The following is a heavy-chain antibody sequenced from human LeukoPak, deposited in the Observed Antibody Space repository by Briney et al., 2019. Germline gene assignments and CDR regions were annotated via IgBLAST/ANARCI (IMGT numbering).Heavy chain of an antibody. V-gene: IGHV3-23*01. Sequence: GGSLRLSCTASGFTLSSYAMYWVRQAPGKGLEWVSAIGASGGTTHYADSVKGRFTISRDNSKNTLYLQMNSLRAEDTAVYYCAKKIVVAGTGGFDYWGQGTLVTVSS. CDR1: GFTLSSYA. CDR3: AKKIVVAGTGGFDY. CDR2: IGASGGTT. D-gene: IGHD6-19*01. J-gene: IGHJ4*02.